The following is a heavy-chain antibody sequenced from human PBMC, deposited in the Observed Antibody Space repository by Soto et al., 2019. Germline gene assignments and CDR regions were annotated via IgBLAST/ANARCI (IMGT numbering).Heavy chain of an antibody. CDR1: GFTFSSYV. D-gene: IGHD5-18*01. V-gene: IGHV3-30*18. CDR2: ISHDGSSE. J-gene: IGHJ6*02. Sequence: QVQLVESGGGVVQPGRSLRLSCTASGFTFSSYVMDWVRQAPGKGLEWVALISHDGSSEYYADSVKGRFTISRDISKNTLDLQMNRLRPEDTAVYFCAKERYSYGSVYYGMDVWGLGTTVTVSS. CDR3: AKERYSYGSVYYGMDV.